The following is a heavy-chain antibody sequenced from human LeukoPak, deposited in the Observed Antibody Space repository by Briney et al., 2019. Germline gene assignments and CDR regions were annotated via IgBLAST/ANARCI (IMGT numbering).Heavy chain of an antibody. CDR2: IKQDGSEK. J-gene: IGHJ3*02. Sequence: GVSLRLSCAASGFTFSSYWMSWVRQAPGKGLEWVTNIKQDGSEKYYVDSVKGRFTISRDNAKNSLYLQMNSLRAEDTAVYYCARDGLFPAFDAFDTWGQGTMVTVSS. CDR1: GFTFSSYW. D-gene: IGHD2-21*01. V-gene: IGHV3-7*01. CDR3: ARDGLFPAFDAFDT.